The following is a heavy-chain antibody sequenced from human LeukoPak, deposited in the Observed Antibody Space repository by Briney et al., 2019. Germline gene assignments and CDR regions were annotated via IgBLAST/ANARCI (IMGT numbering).Heavy chain of an antibody. D-gene: IGHD1-26*01. CDR3: ARDPNIVGAADY. CDR1: GFTFTSYD. CDR2: ISAYNGNT. V-gene: IGHV1-18*01. J-gene: IGHJ4*02. Sequence: ASVKVSCKASGFTFTSYDINWVRQTTGQGLEWMGWISAYNGNTNYAQKLQGRVTMTTDTSTSTAYMELRSLRSDDAAVYYCARDPNIVGAADYWGQGTLVTVSS.